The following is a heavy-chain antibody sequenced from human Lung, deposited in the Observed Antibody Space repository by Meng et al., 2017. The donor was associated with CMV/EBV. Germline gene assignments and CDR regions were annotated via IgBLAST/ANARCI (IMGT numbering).Heavy chain of an antibody. Sequence: VQLVESGGDSVKPGGSLRLSCAGSGFTFSNAWMSWVRQAPGKGLEWVGRIKSKTDGETADYNAPVKGRFTISRDDSKNTLYLQMNSLKTEDTAIYYCIWNDLGDYWGQGTLVTVSS. J-gene: IGHJ4*02. CDR1: GFTFSNAW. CDR3: IWNDLGDY. D-gene: IGHD1-1*01. CDR2: IKSKTDGETA. V-gene: IGHV3-15*01.